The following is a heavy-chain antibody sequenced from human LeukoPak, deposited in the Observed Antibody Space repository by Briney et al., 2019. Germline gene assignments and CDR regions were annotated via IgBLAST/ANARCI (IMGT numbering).Heavy chain of an antibody. CDR2: IYYSGST. D-gene: IGHD3-9*01. J-gene: IGHJ5*02. CDR3: ARPLTTYNWFDP. Sequence: PSETLSLTCTVSGGSISSSSYYWGWIRQPPGKGLEWIGSIYYSGSTYYNPSLKSRVTISVDTSKNRFSLKLSSVTAADTAVYYCARPLTTYNWFDPWGQGTLVTVSS. V-gene: IGHV4-39*01. CDR1: GGSISSSSYY.